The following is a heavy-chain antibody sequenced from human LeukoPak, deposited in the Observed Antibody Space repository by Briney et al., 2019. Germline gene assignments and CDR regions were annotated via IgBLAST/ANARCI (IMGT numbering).Heavy chain of an antibody. Sequence: SETLSLTCAVYGGSFSVYYWSWIRQPPGKGLEWIGEINHSGSTNYNPSLKSRVTISVDTSKNQFSLKLSSVTAADTAVYYCARGKVAVAGTSWFDPWGQGTLVTVSS. D-gene: IGHD6-19*01. CDR3: ARGKVAVAGTSWFDP. J-gene: IGHJ5*02. CDR2: INHSGST. CDR1: GGSFSVYY. V-gene: IGHV4-34*01.